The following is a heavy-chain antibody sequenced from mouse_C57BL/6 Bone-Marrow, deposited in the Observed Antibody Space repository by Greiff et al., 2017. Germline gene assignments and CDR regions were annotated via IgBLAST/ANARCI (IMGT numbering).Heavy chain of an antibody. D-gene: IGHD2-3*01. J-gene: IGHJ4*01. CDR2: IYTGNGYT. CDR3: ARRGWLLRGAMDY. CDR1: GYTFTSYG. Sequence: VQLQQSGAELVRPGSSVKMSCKTSGYTFTSYGINWVKQRPGQGLEWIGYIYTGNGYTEYNEKFKGKATLTSDPSSSTAYMQLSSLTSEDSAIXYYARRGWLLRGAMDYWGQGTSVTVSS. V-gene: IGHV1-58*01.